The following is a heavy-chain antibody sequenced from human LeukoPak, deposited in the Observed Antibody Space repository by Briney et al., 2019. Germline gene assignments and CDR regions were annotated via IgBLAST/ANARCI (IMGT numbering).Heavy chain of an antibody. J-gene: IGHJ5*02. V-gene: IGHV3-23*01. Sequence: GGSLRLSCNTSGFTFNRYAMSWVHQAPGKGLEWVSGIIATGDNTDYADSVKGRFTISRDNSKNTLYLQMNSLRPDDTAVYYCAKRVGVAVPGPGDHWGQGALVIVSS. D-gene: IGHD6-19*01. CDR1: GFTFNRYA. CDR3: AKRVGVAVPGPGDH. CDR2: IIATGDNT.